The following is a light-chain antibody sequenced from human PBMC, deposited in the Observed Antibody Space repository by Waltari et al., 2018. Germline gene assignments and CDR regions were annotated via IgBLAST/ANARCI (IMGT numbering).Light chain of an antibody. CDR3: SSYTSSSTPYYV. J-gene: IGLJ1*01. V-gene: IGLV2-14*03. CDR2: DVS. Sequence: QSALTPPASVSGSPGQSITLPCTGTRSAVGGSNYVSCYQQHPGKAPKLMIYDVSNRHSGVSNRFSGSKSGNTASLTISGLQAEDEADYYCSSYTSSSTPYYVFGTGTKVTVL. CDR1: RSAVGGSNY.